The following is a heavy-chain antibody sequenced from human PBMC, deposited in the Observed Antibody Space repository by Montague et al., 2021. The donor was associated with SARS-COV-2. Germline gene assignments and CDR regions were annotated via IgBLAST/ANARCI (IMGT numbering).Heavy chain of an antibody. J-gene: IGHJ5*02. D-gene: IGHD3-10*01. Sequence: SLRLSCAASGFTVNTYFMPWVRQAPGKGLEWISIINSAGITYYADSVKGRFTISRDDSKNTLYLQMNSLRADDTATYFCARSITMPSVLASWGQGTLVTVSS. CDR1: GFTVNTYF. CDR2: INSAGIT. CDR3: ARSITMPSVLAS. V-gene: IGHV3-53*01.